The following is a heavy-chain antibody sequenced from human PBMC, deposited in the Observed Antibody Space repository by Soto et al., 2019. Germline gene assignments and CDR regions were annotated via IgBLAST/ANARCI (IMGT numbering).Heavy chain of an antibody. Sequence: QVQLQESGPGLVKPSQTLSLTCTVSGGSISSGGDYWSWIRQHPGKGLEWIGYIYYSGSTYYNPSLKSRVTISVDTSKNQFSLKLSSVIAADTAVYYCATVRGVATIVYYYGMDVWGPGTTVTVSS. V-gene: IGHV4-31*03. CDR3: ATVRGVATIVYYYGMDV. J-gene: IGHJ6*02. D-gene: IGHD5-12*01. CDR1: GGSISSGGDY. CDR2: IYYSGST.